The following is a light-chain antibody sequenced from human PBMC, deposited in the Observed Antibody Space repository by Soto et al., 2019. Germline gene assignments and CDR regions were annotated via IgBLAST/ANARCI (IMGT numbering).Light chain of an antibody. CDR2: DAS. V-gene: IGKV3-11*01. Sequence: IVLAQSPATLSLSPGERATLSCRASQHISSFLAWSQQKPGHAPRLLIYDASNRATGIPAMFSGRGSVTDFTLTISSLEPEDFAIYYCQQRANWPPFTFGQGTKLEIK. CDR3: QQRANWPPFT. J-gene: IGKJ2*01. CDR1: QHISSF.